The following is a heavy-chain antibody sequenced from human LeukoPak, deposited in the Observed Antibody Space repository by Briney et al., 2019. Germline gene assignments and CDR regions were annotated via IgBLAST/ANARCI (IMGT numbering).Heavy chain of an antibody. CDR2: IKQDGSEK. J-gene: IGHJ4*02. CDR1: GFTFSSYW. V-gene: IGHV3-7*05. Sequence: PGGSLRLSCAASGFTFSSYWMSWVRQAPGKGLEWVASIKQDGSEKYYVDSVKGSFTISRDNDKNSMYLQMNSLRAEDTAVYYCARKGITMIVVAATGYYFDYWGQGTLVTVSS. D-gene: IGHD3-22*01. CDR3: ARKGITMIVVAATGYYFDY.